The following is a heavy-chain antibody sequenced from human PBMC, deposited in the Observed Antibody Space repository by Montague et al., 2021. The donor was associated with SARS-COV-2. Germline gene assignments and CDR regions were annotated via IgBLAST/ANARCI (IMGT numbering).Heavy chain of an antibody. V-gene: IGHV4-61*02. CDR3: ARDGYSSGWNGLHWFDP. CDR2: IYTSGST. Sequence: TLSPTCTVSIGSIGSGSYYWSWIRQPAGKGLEWIGRIYTSGSTNYNPSLKSRVTISVDTSKNQFSLKLSSVTAADTAVYYCARDGYSSGWNGLHWFDPWAREPWSPSPQ. CDR1: IGSIGSGSYY. J-gene: IGHJ5*02. D-gene: IGHD6-25*01.